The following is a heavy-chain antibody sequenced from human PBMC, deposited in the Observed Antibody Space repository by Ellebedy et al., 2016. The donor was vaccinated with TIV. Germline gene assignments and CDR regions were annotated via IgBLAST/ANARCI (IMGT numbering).Heavy chain of an antibody. V-gene: IGHV4-59*08. Sequence: SETLSLTXTVSGGSVSSYYWSWIRQPPGKGLEWIGYIYYSGSTNYNPSLKSRVTISVDTSKNQFSLKLSSVTAADTAVYYCARGTGDFDYWGQGTLVTVSS. CDR1: GGSVSSYY. D-gene: IGHD1-1*01. CDR3: ARGTGDFDY. CDR2: IYYSGST. J-gene: IGHJ4*02.